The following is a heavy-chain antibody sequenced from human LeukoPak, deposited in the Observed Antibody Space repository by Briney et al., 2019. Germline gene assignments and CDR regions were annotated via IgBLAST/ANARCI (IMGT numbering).Heavy chain of an antibody. Sequence: GGSLRLSCAASGFTFSDYYMSWIRQAPGKGLEWVSYISSSGSTIYYADSVKGRFTISRDNAKSSLYLQMNSLRAEDTAVYYCARPLTYYYAPSWFDPWGQGTLVTVSS. J-gene: IGHJ5*02. CDR3: ARPLTYYYAPSWFDP. CDR1: GFTFSDYY. CDR2: ISSSGSTI. V-gene: IGHV3-11*01. D-gene: IGHD3-10*01.